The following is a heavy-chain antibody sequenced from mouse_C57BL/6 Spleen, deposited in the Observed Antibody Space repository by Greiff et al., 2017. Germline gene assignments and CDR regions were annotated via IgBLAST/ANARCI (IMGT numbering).Heavy chain of an antibody. CDR3: ARSHDGYYGY. D-gene: IGHD2-3*01. CDR1: GYTFTSYW. CDR2: IDPSDSYT. J-gene: IGHJ2*01. V-gene: IGHV1-59*01. Sequence: QVQLKQPGAELVRPGTSVKLSCKASGYTFTSYWMHWVKQRPGQGLEWIGVIDPSDSYTNYNQKFKGKATLTVDTSSSTAYMQLSSLTSEDSAVYYCARSHDGYYGYWGQGTTLTVSS.